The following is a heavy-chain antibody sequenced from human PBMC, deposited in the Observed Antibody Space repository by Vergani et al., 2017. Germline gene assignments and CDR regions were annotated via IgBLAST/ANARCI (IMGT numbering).Heavy chain of an antibody. Sequence: QVQLVQSGAEVKKPRASVKVSCKVSGYTLTELSMHWVRQAPGKGLEWMGGFDPEDGETIYAQKFQGRVTMTEDTSTDTAYMELSSLRSEDTAVYYCATDLNKLHNRITDPDAFDIWGQGTMVTVSS. CDR1: GYTLTELS. CDR3: ATDLNKLHNRITDPDAFDI. J-gene: IGHJ3*02. D-gene: IGHD1-14*01. CDR2: FDPEDGET. V-gene: IGHV1-24*01.